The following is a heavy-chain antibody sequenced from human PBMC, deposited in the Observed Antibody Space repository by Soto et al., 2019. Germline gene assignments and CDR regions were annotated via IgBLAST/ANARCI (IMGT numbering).Heavy chain of an antibody. Sequence: SETLSLTCTVSGGSISSYYWSWIRQPPGKGLEWIGYIYYSGSTNYNPSLKSRVTISVATSKNQFSLKLNSMTAADTAVYYCARHNYGSGSTYFDYWGQGTLVTVSA. CDR3: ARHNYGSGSTYFDY. D-gene: IGHD3-10*01. CDR1: GGSISSYY. CDR2: IYYSGST. V-gene: IGHV4-59*08. J-gene: IGHJ4*02.